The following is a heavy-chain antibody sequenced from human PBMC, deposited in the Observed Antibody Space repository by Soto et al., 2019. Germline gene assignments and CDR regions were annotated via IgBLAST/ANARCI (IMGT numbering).Heavy chain of an antibody. CDR3: ARDIGSYAYGEGY. CDR1: GGSINSYW. Sequence: SETLSLTCSVSGGSINSYWWSWIRQPAGKGLEWIGRVYSSGTTDYNPSLNSRATLSVETSKNQFSLKLGPVTAADTTVYYCARDIGSYAYGEGYWGQGIQVTVSS. J-gene: IGHJ4*02. D-gene: IGHD3-10*01. CDR2: VYSSGTT. V-gene: IGHV4-4*07.